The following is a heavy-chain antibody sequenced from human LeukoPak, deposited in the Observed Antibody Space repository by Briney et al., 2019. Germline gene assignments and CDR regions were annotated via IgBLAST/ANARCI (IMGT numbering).Heavy chain of an antibody. D-gene: IGHD6-19*01. CDR1: GFTFSSYA. Sequence: GGSLRLSCAASGFTFSSYAMSWVRQAPGKGLEWVSAISGSGGSTYYADSVKGRFTISRDNSKNTLYLQMNSQRAEDTAVYYCAKRYIAVAGLPLTDWGQGTLVTVSS. V-gene: IGHV3-23*01. CDR2: ISGSGGST. CDR3: AKRYIAVAGLPLTD. J-gene: IGHJ4*02.